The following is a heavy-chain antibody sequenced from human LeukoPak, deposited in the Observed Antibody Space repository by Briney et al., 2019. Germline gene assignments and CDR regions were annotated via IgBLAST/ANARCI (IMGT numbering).Heavy chain of an antibody. CDR3: ARDYCGGDCFPDY. Sequence: ASVRVSCKTSGYTFTGYYVHWVRQAPGQGLEWMGRINPNSGDTNYAQKFQGRVTMTRDTSISTAYMELSRLRSDDTAVYYCARDYCGGDCFPDYWGQGTLVTVSS. V-gene: IGHV1-2*06. J-gene: IGHJ4*02. CDR1: GYTFTGYY. D-gene: IGHD2-21*02. CDR2: INPNSGDT.